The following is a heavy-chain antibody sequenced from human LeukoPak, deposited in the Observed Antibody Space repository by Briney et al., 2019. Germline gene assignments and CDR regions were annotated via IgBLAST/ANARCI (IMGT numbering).Heavy chain of an antibody. Sequence: GGSLRLSCAASGFTFSSYGMHWVRQAPGKGLEWVAFIRYDGSNKYYADSVKGRFTISRDNSKNTLYLQMNSLRAEDTAVYYCAKGTISGIPAAIPFDYWGQGTLVTVPS. CDR2: IRYDGSNK. D-gene: IGHD2-2*01. CDR1: GFTFSSYG. V-gene: IGHV3-30*02. CDR3: AKGTISGIPAAIPFDY. J-gene: IGHJ4*02.